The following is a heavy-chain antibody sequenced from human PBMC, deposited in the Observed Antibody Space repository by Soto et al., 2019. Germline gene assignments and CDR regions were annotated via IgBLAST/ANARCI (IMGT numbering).Heavy chain of an antibody. CDR3: ATGSSSSGEYYYYGMDV. D-gene: IGHD6-6*01. CDR2: LNPNGTFT. J-gene: IGHJ6*02. CDR1: GFTFSGYW. V-gene: IGHV3-74*01. Sequence: PGGSLRLSCAGSGFTFSGYWMHWVRQAPGKGPVWVSRLNPNGTFTTNADSVKGRFTISRDNAKNTVYLQMNSLRADDTAVYYCATGSSSSGEYYYYGMDVWGQGTTVTVSS.